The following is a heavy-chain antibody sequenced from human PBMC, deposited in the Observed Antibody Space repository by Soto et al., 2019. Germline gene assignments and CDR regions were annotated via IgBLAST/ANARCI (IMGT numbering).Heavy chain of an antibody. CDR2: INGDGSRT. CDR3: ARAAGGAYYVDY. V-gene: IGHV3-74*01. D-gene: IGHD2-21*01. Sequence: EVQLVESGGGLVQPGGSLRLSCAASGFTFSSYWMHWVRQAPGKGLVWVSRINGDGSRTSYADSVKGQFTISRDNARNTLYLQMISLGAEDAAVYYCARAAGGAYYVDYWGQGTLVTVSS. CDR1: GFTFSSYW. J-gene: IGHJ4*02.